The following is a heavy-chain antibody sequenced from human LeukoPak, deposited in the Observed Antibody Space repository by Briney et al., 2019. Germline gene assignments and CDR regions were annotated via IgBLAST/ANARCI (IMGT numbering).Heavy chain of an antibody. CDR1: GYTFTSYG. D-gene: IGHD1-7*01. V-gene: IGHV1-18*01. J-gene: IGHJ4*02. Sequence: VASVKVSCKASGYTFTSYGISWVRQAPGQGLEWMGWISAYNGNTNYAQKLQGRVTMTTDTSTSTAYMELRSLRSDDTAVYYCARTNSKRELPEYFDYWGQGTLVTVSS. CDR2: ISAYNGNT. CDR3: ARTNSKRELPEYFDY.